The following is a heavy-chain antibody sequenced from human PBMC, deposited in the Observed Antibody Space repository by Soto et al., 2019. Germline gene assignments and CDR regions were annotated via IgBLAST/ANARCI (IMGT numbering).Heavy chain of an antibody. CDR3: ARSPAPLAARLLTGDY. J-gene: IGHJ4*02. CDR1: GYTFTSYG. Sequence: QVQLVQSGAEVKKPGASVKVSCKASGYTFTSYGISWVRQAPGQGLEWMGWISAYNGNTNYAQKLQGSVSMTTDTSTSTAYMELRSLRSDDTAVYYCARSPAPLAARLLTGDYWGQGTLVTVSS. CDR2: ISAYNGNT. D-gene: IGHD6-6*01. V-gene: IGHV1-18*01.